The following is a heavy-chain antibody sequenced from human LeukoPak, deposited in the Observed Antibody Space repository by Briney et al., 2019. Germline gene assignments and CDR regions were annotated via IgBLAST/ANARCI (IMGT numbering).Heavy chain of an antibody. Sequence: SETLSLTCTVSGGSISSYYWSWIRQPPGKGLEWIGYIYYSGSTNYNPSLKSRVTISVDTSKNQFSLKLSSVTAADTAVYCCAXXXAAAVNWFDPWGQGTLVTVSS. CDR2: IYYSGST. CDR3: AXXXAAAVNWFDP. D-gene: IGHD6-13*01. V-gene: IGHV4-59*01. J-gene: IGHJ5*02. CDR1: GGSISSYY.